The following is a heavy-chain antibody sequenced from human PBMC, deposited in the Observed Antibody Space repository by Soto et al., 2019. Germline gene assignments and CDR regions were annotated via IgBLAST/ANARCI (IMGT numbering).Heavy chain of an antibody. Sequence: GGSLRLSCAASGFTFNSYSMNWVRQTPGKGLEWVSSISSSSSYIYYADSVKGRFTISRDNAKNSLYLQMNSLRAEDTAVYYCVSLQTLDYWGQGTLVTVSS. D-gene: IGHD4-4*01. CDR1: GFTFNSYS. V-gene: IGHV3-21*01. J-gene: IGHJ4*02. CDR2: ISSSSSYI. CDR3: VSLQTLDY.